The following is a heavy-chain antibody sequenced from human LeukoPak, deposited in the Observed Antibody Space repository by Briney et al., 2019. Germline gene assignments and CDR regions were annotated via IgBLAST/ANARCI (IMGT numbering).Heavy chain of an antibody. Sequence: PGGSLRLSCAASGFTFSSYAMSWVRQAPGKGLEWVSAISASGGSTYYADTVKGRFTISRDNSKNTLYLQMNSLRAEDTAVYYCAKVIRFGELFFDYWGQGTLVTVSS. CDR3: AKVIRFGELFFDY. D-gene: IGHD3-10*01. J-gene: IGHJ4*02. CDR1: GFTFSSYA. CDR2: ISASGGST. V-gene: IGHV3-23*01.